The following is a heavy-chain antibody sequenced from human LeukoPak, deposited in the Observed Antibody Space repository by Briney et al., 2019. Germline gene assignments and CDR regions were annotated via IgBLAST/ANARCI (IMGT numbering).Heavy chain of an antibody. J-gene: IGHJ4*02. D-gene: IGHD3-3*01. CDR2: INSDGSTT. V-gene: IGHV3-74*01. CDR1: GFTFSNYW. Sequence: PGGSLRLSCAASGFTFSNYWMHWVRQAPGKGLVWVSRINSDGSTTNYADSVKGRFTISRDNAKNTLFLQMYSLRAEDTAVYYCARKLRFLEWLPPYFDYWGQGTLVTVSS. CDR3: ARKLRFLEWLPPYFDY.